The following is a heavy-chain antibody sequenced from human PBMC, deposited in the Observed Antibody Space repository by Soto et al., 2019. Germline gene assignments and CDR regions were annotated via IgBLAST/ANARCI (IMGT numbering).Heavy chain of an antibody. CDR3: ARVSKDYYGSGSYFVGY. Sequence: QVQLQESGPGLVKPSETLSLTCTVSGGSISSYYWSWIRQPPGKGLEWIGYIYYSGSTNYNPSLKSRVTISVDTSKNQFSLKLSSVTAADTAVYYGARVSKDYYGSGSYFVGYWGQGTLVTVSS. D-gene: IGHD3-10*01. CDR2: IYYSGST. CDR1: GGSISSYY. J-gene: IGHJ4*02. V-gene: IGHV4-59*01.